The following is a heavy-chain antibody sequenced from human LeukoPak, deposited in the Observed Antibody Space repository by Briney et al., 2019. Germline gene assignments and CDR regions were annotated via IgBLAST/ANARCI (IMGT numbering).Heavy chain of an antibody. CDR1: NYSISSGHY. CDR2: IYPSGST. CDR3: AGEPRCTGGICSTGAFDI. D-gene: IGHD2-8*02. V-gene: IGHV4-38-2*02. J-gene: IGHJ3*02. Sequence: NSSETLSLTCGVSNYSISSGHYWGWIRQPPGKGLEWIVSIYPSGSTYYNPSLKSRVTISVDTSKNQFSLKLSSVTAADAAVYYCAGEPRCTGGICSTGAFDIWGQGTEVTVSS.